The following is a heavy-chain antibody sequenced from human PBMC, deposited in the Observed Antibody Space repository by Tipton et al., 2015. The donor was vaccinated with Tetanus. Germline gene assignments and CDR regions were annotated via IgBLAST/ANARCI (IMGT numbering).Heavy chain of an antibody. CDR2: ITWNSDIT. CDR3: ARDRYGDYAVDY. CDR1: GFSFDEHA. Sequence: SLRLSCAASGFSFDEHAMHWVRQAPGKGLEWVSAITWNSDITGYADSVKGRFTISRDNAKNSLYLQMNSLRAEDTAVYYCARDRYGDYAVDYWGQGTLVTVSS. D-gene: IGHD4-17*01. J-gene: IGHJ4*02. V-gene: IGHV3-9*01.